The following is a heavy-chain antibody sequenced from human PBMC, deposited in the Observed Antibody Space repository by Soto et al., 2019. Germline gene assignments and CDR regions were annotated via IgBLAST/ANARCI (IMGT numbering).Heavy chain of an antibody. V-gene: IGHV3-7*01. J-gene: IGHJ4*02. CDR1: GFSFSSYY. CDR2: VNEDGSEK. D-gene: IGHD1-26*01. Sequence: EVQLVESGGGLVQPGGSLRLSCAASGFSFSSYYMSWVRQAQGKGLERVANVNEDGSEKYSVDSVKGRFTVSRYNGKSSLYLHMNRLRAEETAVYYGSKWEGAGSDYLGQGTPGTVSS. CDR3: SKWEGAGSDY.